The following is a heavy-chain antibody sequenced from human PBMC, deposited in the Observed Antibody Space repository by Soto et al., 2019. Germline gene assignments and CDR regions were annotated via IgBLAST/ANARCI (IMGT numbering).Heavy chain of an antibody. J-gene: IGHJ4*02. Sequence: SETLSLTCTVSGGSISSYYWSWIRQPPGKGLEWIGYIYYSGSTNYNPSLKSRVTISADTSKNQFSLKLSSVTAADTAVYYCARSNSGYYYGRFYYFDYWGQGTLVTVS. V-gene: IGHV4-59*01. CDR2: IYYSGST. CDR1: GGSISSYY. CDR3: ARSNSGYYYGRFYYFDY. D-gene: IGHD3-22*01.